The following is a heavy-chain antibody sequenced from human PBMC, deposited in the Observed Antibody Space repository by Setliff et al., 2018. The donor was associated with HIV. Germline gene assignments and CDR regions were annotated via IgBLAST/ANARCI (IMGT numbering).Heavy chain of an antibody. CDR1: GSSISSRYY. J-gene: IGHJ6*03. Sequence: SETLSLTCDVSGSSISSRYYWGWIRQSPGKGLEWIGEINHSGRTKYSPSRRSRVSISVDTSKTQCSLKLSSVTAADTAVYYCARVSSTYCYSIFRNYYYHMDVWGKGTTVTVS. V-gene: IGHV4-38-2*01. CDR2: INHSGRT. CDR3: ARVSSTYCYSIFRNYYYHMDV. D-gene: IGHD2-15*01.